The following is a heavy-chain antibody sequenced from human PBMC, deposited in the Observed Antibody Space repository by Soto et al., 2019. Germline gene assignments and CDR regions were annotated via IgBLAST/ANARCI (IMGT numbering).Heavy chain of an antibody. CDR3: ARVRFCSSTSCYDYYYYYYMDV. J-gene: IGHJ6*03. Sequence: GGSLRLSCAASGFTFSSYAMHWVRQAPGRGLEWVTVISYDGSNKYYVDSVKGRFTISRDNAKNSLYLQMNSLRAEDTAVYYCARVRFCSSTSCYDYYYYYYMDVWGKGTTVTVSS. CDR1: GFTFSSYA. V-gene: IGHV3-30-3*01. CDR2: ISYDGSNK. D-gene: IGHD2-2*01.